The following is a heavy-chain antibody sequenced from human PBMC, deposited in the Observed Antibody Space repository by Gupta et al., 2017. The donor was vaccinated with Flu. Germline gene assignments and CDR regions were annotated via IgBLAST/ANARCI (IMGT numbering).Heavy chain of an antibody. CDR2: FDPEDGET. Sequence: QVQLVQSGAEVKKPGASVKVSCKVSGYTLTELSMHWVRQAPGKGLEWMGGFDPEDGETIYAQKFQGRVTMTEDTSTDTAYMELSSLRSEDTAVYYCATDARRYSGYDYWFDPWGQGTLVTVSS. D-gene: IGHD5-12*01. CDR3: ATDARRYSGYDYWFDP. J-gene: IGHJ5*02. CDR1: GYTLTELS. V-gene: IGHV1-24*01.